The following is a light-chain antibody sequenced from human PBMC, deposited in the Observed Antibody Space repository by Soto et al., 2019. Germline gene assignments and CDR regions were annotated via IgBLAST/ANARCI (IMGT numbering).Light chain of an antibody. J-gene: IGKJ5*01. CDR3: QQRSSWPQIT. V-gene: IGKV3-11*01. Sequence: EFVLTQSPGTLSLSPGERATLSCRASQTVTNNQFAWFRQKPGQAPRLLIYDASIRATGIPARFSGSGSGTDFTLTISSLEPEDFAVYYCQQRSSWPQITFGQGTRLEIK. CDR2: DAS. CDR1: QTVTNN.